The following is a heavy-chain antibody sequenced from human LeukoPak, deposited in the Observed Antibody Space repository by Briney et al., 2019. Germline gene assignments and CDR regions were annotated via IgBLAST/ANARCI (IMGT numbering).Heavy chain of an antibody. CDR1: GGSISNDH. J-gene: IGHJ4*02. D-gene: IGHD4-17*01. CDR3: ARLCQVTTCAKFEY. Sequence: SETLSLTCTVSGGSISNDHWSWIRQPPGKGLEWIGYIFDTGSTNYNPSLKSRITISLDTSKNQFSLKLRSVTAADTAVYYCARLCQVTTCAKFEYWGQGILVTVSS. V-gene: IGHV4-59*08. CDR2: IFDTGST.